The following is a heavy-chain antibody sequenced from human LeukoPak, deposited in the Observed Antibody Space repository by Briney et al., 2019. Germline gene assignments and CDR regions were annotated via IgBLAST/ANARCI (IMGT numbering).Heavy chain of an antibody. CDR1: GGSISSYY. Sequence: PSETLSLTCTVSGGSISSYYWSWIRQPPGKGLEWIGYIYYSGSTNYNPSLKSRVTISVDTSKNRFSLTLSSVTAADTAVYYCARELEGFDIWGQGTMVTVSS. V-gene: IGHV4-59*01. D-gene: IGHD1-1*01. CDR3: ARELEGFDI. CDR2: IYYSGST. J-gene: IGHJ3*02.